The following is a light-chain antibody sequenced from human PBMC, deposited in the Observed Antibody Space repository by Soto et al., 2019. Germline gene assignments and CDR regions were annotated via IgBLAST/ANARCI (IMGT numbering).Light chain of an antibody. CDR2: EVS. CDR3: NSCTDTTSLI. V-gene: IGLV2-14*01. CDR1: SSDVGDYKY. Sequence: QSALTQPASVSGSPGQSITISCTGTSSDVGDYKYVSWYQQHPGKAPKLIIYEVSNRPSGISNRFSGSKSGNTATLTISGLQAEDEADYYCNSCTDTTSLIFGGGTKLT. J-gene: IGLJ2*01.